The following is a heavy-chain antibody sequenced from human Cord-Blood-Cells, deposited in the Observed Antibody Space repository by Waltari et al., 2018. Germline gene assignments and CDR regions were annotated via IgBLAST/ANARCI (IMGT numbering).Heavy chain of an antibody. CDR3: ASLYSSSWYQSDY. Sequence: QVQLQQWGAGLLKPSETLSLTCAVYGVSSSVYYWTWIRQPPGKGLEWIGEINYSGSNNYNPSLKSRVTISVDTSKNQFSLKLSSVTAADTAVYYCASLYSSSWYQSDYWGQGTLVTVSS. CDR2: INYSGSN. D-gene: IGHD6-13*01. CDR1: GVSSSVYY. V-gene: IGHV4-34*01. J-gene: IGHJ4*02.